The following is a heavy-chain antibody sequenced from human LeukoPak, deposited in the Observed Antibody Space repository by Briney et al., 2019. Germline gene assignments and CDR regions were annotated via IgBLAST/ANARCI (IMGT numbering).Heavy chain of an antibody. CDR2: IYHSGST. V-gene: IGHV4-59*12. CDR1: GVSISSYY. CDR3: ARASYGLDY. D-gene: IGHD3-10*01. J-gene: IGHJ4*02. Sequence: SETLSLTCTVSGVSISSYYWSWIRQPPGKGLEWIGYIYHSGSTYYNPSLKSRVTISVDRSKNQFSLKLSSVTAADTAVYYCARASYGLDYWGQGTLVTVSS.